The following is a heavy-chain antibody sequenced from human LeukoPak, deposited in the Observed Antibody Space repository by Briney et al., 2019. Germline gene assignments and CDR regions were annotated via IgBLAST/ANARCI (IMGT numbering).Heavy chain of an antibody. CDR2: IYYSGST. Sequence: SETLPLTCAVSGGSISTYYWSWIRQPPGKGLEWIGYIYYSGSTNYNPSLKSRVTISVDTSKNQFSLKLSSVTAADTAVYYCAGGRSSTSFDWFDPWGQGTLVTVSS. CDR3: AGGRSSTSFDWFDP. D-gene: IGHD2-2*01. J-gene: IGHJ5*02. V-gene: IGHV4-59*01. CDR1: GGSISTYY.